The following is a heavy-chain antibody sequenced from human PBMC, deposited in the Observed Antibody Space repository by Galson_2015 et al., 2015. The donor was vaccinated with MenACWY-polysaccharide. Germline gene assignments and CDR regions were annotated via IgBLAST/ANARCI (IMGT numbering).Heavy chain of an antibody. Sequence: SLRLSCAASGFSFSTNWMHWVRHAPGEGLEWVSCIHSDGSNKNYADSVRGRFTVSRDNAKHTLYLQMDSLRVEDTAVYYCARRGSGSGYVDRDAWGQGILVTVSS. D-gene: IGHD6-19*01. J-gene: IGHJ5*02. CDR2: IHSDGSNK. CDR1: GFSFSTNW. V-gene: IGHV3-74*01. CDR3: ARRGSGSGYVDRDA.